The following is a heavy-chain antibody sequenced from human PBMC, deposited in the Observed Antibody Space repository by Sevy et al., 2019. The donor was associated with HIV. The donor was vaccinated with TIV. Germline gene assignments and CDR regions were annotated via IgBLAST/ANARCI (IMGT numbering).Heavy chain of an antibody. D-gene: IGHD3-22*01. V-gene: IGHV1-8*01. CDR1: GYTFTSYD. CDR3: AGGSRYYYDSSGYVYNWFDP. CDR2: MNPNSGNT. Sequence: ASVKVSCKASGYTFTSYDINWVRQATGQGLEWMGWMNPNSGNTGYAQKFQGRVTMTRNTSISTAYMELSSLRSEDTAVYYCAGGSRYYYDSSGYVYNWFDPWGQGTLVTVSS. J-gene: IGHJ5*02.